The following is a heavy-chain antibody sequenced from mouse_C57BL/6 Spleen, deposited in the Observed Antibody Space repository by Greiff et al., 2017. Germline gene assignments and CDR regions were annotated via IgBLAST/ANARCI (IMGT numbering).Heavy chain of an antibody. CDR2: IDPSDSET. J-gene: IGHJ2*01. Sequence: QVQLQQPGAELVRPGSSVKLSCKASGYTFTSYWMHWVKQRPIQGLEWIGNIDPSDSETHYNQKFKDKATLTVDKSSSTAYMQLSSLTSEDSAVYYCARWYGNYAFDYWGKGTTLTVSS. V-gene: IGHV1-52*01. D-gene: IGHD2-10*02. CDR3: ARWYGNYAFDY. CDR1: GYTFTSYW.